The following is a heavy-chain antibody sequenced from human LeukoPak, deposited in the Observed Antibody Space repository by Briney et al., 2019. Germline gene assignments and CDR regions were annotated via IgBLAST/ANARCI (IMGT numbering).Heavy chain of an antibody. J-gene: IGHJ3*02. V-gene: IGHV4-31*03. CDR2: IYYSGST. CDR1: GGSISSGGYY. CDR3: ARETFTTVRNAFDI. D-gene: IGHD3-10*01. Sequence: SETLSLTCTVSGGSISSGGYYWSWIRQHPGKGLEWIGYIYYSGSTYYNPSLKSRVTISVDTSKNQFSLKLSSVTAADTAVYYCARETFTTVRNAFDIWGQGTMVTVSS.